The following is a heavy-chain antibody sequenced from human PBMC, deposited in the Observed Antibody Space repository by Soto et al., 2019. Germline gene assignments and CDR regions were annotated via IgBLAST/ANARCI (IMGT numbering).Heavy chain of an antibody. Sequence: EVHLVESGGGLVQPGGSLRLSCAASGFTFRHYAMNWVRQAPGKGLEWVSGISSGRGATIRYAESVQGRFSISRDNSKNRLFLQMNNLRVDDTALYYCAKDQGEGGDYENLLPSDWGQGILVTVSS. D-gene: IGHD4-17*01. J-gene: IGHJ4*02. CDR3: AKDQGEGGDYENLLPSD. CDR2: ISSGRGATI. CDR1: GFTFRHYA. V-gene: IGHV3-23*04.